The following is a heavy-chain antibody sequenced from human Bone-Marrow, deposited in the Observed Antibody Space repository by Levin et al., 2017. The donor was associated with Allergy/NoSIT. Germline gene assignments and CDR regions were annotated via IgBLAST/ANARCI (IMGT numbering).Heavy chain of an antibody. CDR1: GFTFSSYA. J-gene: IGHJ4*02. V-gene: IGHV3-64D*06. Sequence: GESLKISCSASGFTFSSYAMHWVRQAPGKGLEYVSAISSNGGSTYYADSVKGRFTISRDNSKNTLYLQMSSLRAEDTAVYYCVKEEEAKGYCSGGSGQYFDYWGQGTLVTVSS. CDR2: ISSNGGST. D-gene: IGHD2-15*01. CDR3: VKEEEAKGYCSGGSGQYFDY.